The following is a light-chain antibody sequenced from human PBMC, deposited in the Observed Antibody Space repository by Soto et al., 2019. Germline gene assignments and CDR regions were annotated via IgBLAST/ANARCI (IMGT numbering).Light chain of an antibody. Sequence: DIPMAQSTCTLSASVGNSVPPTCRASQSISSWLAWYQQKPGKAPKLLIYDASSLESGVPSRFSGSGSGTEFTLTISSLQPDDFATYYCQQYNSYSWTFGQGTKVDIK. CDR3: QQYNSYSWT. CDR2: DAS. CDR1: QSISSW. V-gene: IGKV1-5*01. J-gene: IGKJ1*01.